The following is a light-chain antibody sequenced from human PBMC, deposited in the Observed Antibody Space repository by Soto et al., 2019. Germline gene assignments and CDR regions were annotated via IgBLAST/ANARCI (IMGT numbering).Light chain of an antibody. CDR1: QSVSYW. CDR2: KAS. J-gene: IGKJ2*01. V-gene: IGKV1-5*03. CDR3: QQYNTLFPYT. Sequence: DIQMTQSPSTLSASVGDRVTITCRASQSVSYWLAWYQQKPGKAPKLLIYKASNLESGVPSRFSVSGYGTEFTLTIGSLQPDDFATYYCQQYNTLFPYTFGQGTKLDIK.